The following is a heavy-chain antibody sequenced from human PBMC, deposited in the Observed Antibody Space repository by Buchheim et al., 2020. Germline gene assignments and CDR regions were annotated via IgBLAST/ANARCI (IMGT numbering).Heavy chain of an antibody. CDR1: GFTFSSYA. Sequence: QVQLVESGGGVVQPGRSLRLSCAASGFTFSSYAMHWVRQAPGKGLEWVAVISYDGSNKYYADSVKGRFTISRDNSKNTLYLQMNSLRAEDTAVYYWARDRCCSISSCGMDA. D-gene: IGHD6-6*01. J-gene: IGHJ6*01. V-gene: IGHV3-30-3*01. CDR2: ISYDGSNK. CDR3: ARDRCCSISSCGMDA.